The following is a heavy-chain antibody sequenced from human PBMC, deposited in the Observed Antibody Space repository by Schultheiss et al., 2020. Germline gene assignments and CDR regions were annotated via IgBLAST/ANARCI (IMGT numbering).Heavy chain of an antibody. J-gene: IGHJ3*02. D-gene: IGHD2-15*01. CDR2: ISYDGSNK. Sequence: GGSLRLSCAASGFIFNNYDMHWVRQAPGKGLEWVAVISYDGSNKYYADSVKGRFTISRDNSKNTLYLQMNSLRAEDTAVYYCTTEGVVVVADAFDIWGQGTMVTVSS. CDR3: TTEGVVVVADAFDI. CDR1: GFIFNNYD. V-gene: IGHV3-30-3*01.